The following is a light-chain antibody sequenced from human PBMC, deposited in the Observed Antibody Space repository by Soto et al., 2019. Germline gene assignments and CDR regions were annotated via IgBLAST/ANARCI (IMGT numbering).Light chain of an antibody. J-gene: IGKJ3*01. CDR3: QQYGGSPFT. Sequence: EIVLTQSPGPLSLSPGERATLSCRASQSVSSSYLAWYQQKPGQAPRLLIYGASSRATGIPDRFSGSGSGTDFTLTISRLEPEDFAVYYCQQYGGSPFTFGPGTKVDIK. CDR2: GAS. CDR1: QSVSSSY. V-gene: IGKV3-20*01.